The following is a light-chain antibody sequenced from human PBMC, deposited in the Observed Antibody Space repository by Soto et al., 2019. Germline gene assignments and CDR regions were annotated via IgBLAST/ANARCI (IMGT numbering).Light chain of an antibody. J-gene: IGLJ1*01. V-gene: IGLV1-44*01. CDR1: NSNIGTNT. CDR2: SDN. CDR3: AAWDDSLNGYV. Sequence: QSVLTQAPSASETPGQRATISCSGSNSNIGTNTVNWYQQVPGTAPKLLIYSDNQRPSGVPDRFSGSKSGTSASLAISGLQSEDEADYYCAAWDDSLNGYVFGTGTKVTVL.